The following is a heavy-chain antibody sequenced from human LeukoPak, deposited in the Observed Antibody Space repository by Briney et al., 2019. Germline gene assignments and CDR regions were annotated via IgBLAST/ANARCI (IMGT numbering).Heavy chain of an antibody. CDR3: ARDGGCSSTSCPYYYYGMDV. CDR1: GDSISSYY. V-gene: IGHV4-4*07. Sequence: PSKTLSLTCTVSGDSISSYYWSWIRQPAGKGLEWIGRIYTSGSTNYNPSLKSRVTMSVDTSKNQFSLKLSSVTAADTAVYYCARDGGCSSTSCPYYYYGMDVWGQGTTVTVSS. CDR2: IYTSGST. J-gene: IGHJ6*02. D-gene: IGHD2-2*01.